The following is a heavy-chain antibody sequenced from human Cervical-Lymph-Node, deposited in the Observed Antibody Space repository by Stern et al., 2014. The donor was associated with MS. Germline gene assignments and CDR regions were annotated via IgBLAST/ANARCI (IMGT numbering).Heavy chain of an antibody. V-gene: IGHV4-59*01. Sequence: VQLQESGPGLVKPSETLSLTCPVSGGSIRTFSWSWIRQPPGRGLEWIVCVYSNWTTTHNPSLKSRVTMSVDTSRIQLSLRLHSVTAADTAVYYCARHSVGVKDFDSWGQGTLVTVSS. J-gene: IGHJ4*02. CDR1: GGSIRTFS. CDR2: VYSNWTT. CDR3: ARHSVGVKDFDS. D-gene: IGHD4-23*01.